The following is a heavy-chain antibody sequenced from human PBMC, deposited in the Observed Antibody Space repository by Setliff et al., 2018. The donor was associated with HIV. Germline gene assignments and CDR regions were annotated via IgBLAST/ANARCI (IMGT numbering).Heavy chain of an antibody. J-gene: IGHJ6*02. CDR1: GYSFNTYW. V-gene: IGHV5-51*01. D-gene: IGHD2-15*01. CDR2: VYPGDSET. CDR3: VRHWYYEGGSCYSLLAKFYCGLDV. Sequence: GESLKISCQGSGYSFNTYWIGWVRQRPGKGLEWMGIVYPGDSETRYSPSLQGQVTISVDKSITTAYLQWSSLKASDTAIYYCVRHWYYEGGSCYSLLAKFYCGLDVWGLGTSVTVSS.